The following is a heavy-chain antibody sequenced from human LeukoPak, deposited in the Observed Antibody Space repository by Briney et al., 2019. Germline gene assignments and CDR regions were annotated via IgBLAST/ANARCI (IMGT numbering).Heavy chain of an antibody. Sequence: PGGSLRPSCAASGFTFSGFAMIWVRQAPGKGLEWVSAVSDSGGSAFYADSVKGRFTIAKDDAKNSLFLQMNSLTAEDTALYYCVRGGWELDYWGQGAPVTVSS. CDR2: VSDSGGSA. CDR3: VRGGWELDY. J-gene: IGHJ4*02. D-gene: IGHD1-26*01. V-gene: IGHV3-23*01. CDR1: GFTFSGFA.